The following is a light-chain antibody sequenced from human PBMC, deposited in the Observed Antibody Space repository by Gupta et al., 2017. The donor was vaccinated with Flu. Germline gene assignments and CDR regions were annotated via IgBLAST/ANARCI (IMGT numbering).Light chain of an antibody. Sequence: CSGGSSRIGSATVDWDQQSPGLGPRLLIFANNQAPAGGPGRFSGSKSGNSASLTIRGLQPEDEGDYYCATWIDGLGGPVFGGGTKLVVL. J-gene: IGLJ2*01. CDR1: SSRIGSAT. CDR3: ATWIDGLGGPV. CDR2: ANN. V-gene: IGLV1-44*01.